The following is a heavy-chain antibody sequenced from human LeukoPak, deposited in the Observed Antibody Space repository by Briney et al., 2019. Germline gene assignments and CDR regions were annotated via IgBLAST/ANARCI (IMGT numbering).Heavy chain of an antibody. Sequence: SETLSLTCTVSGGSISTYYWSWIRQPPGKGLDWIGSFYYTGSTNYNPSLRSRVTISLDTSKNQISLRLSSVAAADTAVYYCARGGNALDYWGQGTLVTVSS. CDR3: ARGGNALDY. J-gene: IGHJ4*02. CDR1: GGSISTYY. V-gene: IGHV4-59*01. D-gene: IGHD4-23*01. CDR2: FYYTGST.